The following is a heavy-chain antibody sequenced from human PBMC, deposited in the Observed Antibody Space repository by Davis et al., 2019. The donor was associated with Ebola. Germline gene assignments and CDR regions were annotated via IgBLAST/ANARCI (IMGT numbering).Heavy chain of an antibody. V-gene: IGHV3-23*01. J-gene: IGHJ4*02. CDR3: ATLLVFYYDSSGYYSQRDFDY. Sequence: PGGSLRLSCADSVITFSSYAMTWVRQAPGKGLEWVSAISGSGGSTYYADSVKGRFTISRDNAKNSLYLQMNSLRDEDTAVYYCATLLVFYYDSSGYYSQRDFDYWGQGTLVTVSS. D-gene: IGHD3-22*01. CDR2: ISGSGGST. CDR1: VITFSSYA.